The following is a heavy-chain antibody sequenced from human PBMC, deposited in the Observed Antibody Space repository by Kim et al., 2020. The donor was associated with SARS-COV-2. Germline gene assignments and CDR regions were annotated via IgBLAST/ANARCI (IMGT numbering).Heavy chain of an antibody. CDR1: GFTFSSYS. Sequence: GGSLRLSCAASGFTFSSYSMNWVRQAPGKGLEWVSSISSSSSYIYYADSVKGRFTISRDNDKNSLYLQMNSLRAEDTSVYYCARHAIPYGMDVWGQGTTVTVSS. CDR3: ARHAIPYGMDV. V-gene: IGHV3-21*04. CDR2: ISSSSSYI. J-gene: IGHJ6*02.